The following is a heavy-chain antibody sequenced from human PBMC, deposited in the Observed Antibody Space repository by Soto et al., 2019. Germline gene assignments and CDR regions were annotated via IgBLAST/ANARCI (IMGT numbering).Heavy chain of an antibody. Sequence: ASVKVSCKASGYNLTGYYMHWGRQAPGQGLEWMGWINPNSGGTNYAQKFQGRVTMTRDTSISTAYMELSSLRSDDTAVYYCAFGFITDFDFWGQGTTVTVSS. D-gene: IGHD3-10*01. CDR2: INPNSGGT. CDR3: AFGFITDFDF. J-gene: IGHJ4*02. V-gene: IGHV1-2*02. CDR1: GYNLTGYY.